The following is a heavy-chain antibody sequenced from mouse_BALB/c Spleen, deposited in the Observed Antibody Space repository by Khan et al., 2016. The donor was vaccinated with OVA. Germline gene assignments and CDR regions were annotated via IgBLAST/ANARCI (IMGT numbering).Heavy chain of an antibody. CDR2: IDPSTGYT. V-gene: IGHV1-7*01. CDR1: GYTFTTYW. J-gene: IGHJ3*01. Sequence: QVQLKESGAELAKPGASVTMSCKASGYTFTTYWMHWVKQRPGQGLEWIGYIDPSTGYTDYNQKFKDKASLTTDKSSSKTYMKLSSQTDEDTAVYYCTRRGQYGIIADWGNGTLVKVSA. D-gene: IGHD2-1*01. CDR3: TRRGQYGIIAD.